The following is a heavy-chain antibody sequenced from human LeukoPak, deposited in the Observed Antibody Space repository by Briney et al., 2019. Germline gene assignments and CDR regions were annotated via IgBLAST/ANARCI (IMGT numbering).Heavy chain of an antibody. CDR1: GGSISSYY. CDR2: IKQDGSEK. Sequence: ETLSLTCTVSGGSISSYYWSWVRQAPGKGLEWVANIKQDGSEKYYVDSVKGRFTISRDNAKNSLYLQMNSLRAEDTAVYYCAREYCGGDCAIDYWGQGTLVTVSS. V-gene: IGHV3-7*01. D-gene: IGHD2-21*02. CDR3: AREYCGGDCAIDY. J-gene: IGHJ4*02.